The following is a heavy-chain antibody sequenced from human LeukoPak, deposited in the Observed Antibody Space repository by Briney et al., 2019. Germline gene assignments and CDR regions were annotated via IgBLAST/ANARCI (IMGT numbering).Heavy chain of an antibody. Sequence: GGSLRLSCAASGFTVSSNYMSWVRQAPGKGLEWVSVIYSGGSTYYADSVKGRFTISRDNSKNTLYLQMNSLRAEDTAVYYCARDVHTYYYGSGSYYRLDYWGQGTLVTVSS. CDR2: IYSGGST. CDR3: ARDVHTYYYGSGSYYRLDY. CDR1: GFTVSSNY. D-gene: IGHD3-10*01. V-gene: IGHV3-53*01. J-gene: IGHJ4*02.